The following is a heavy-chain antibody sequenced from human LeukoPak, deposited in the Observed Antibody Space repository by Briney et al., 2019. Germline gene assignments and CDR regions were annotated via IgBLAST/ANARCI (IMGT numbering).Heavy chain of an antibody. D-gene: IGHD4-17*01. CDR3: ARGDYRDYGDDGENFDY. CDR1: GFTFSSYW. Sequence: GGSLRLSCAASGFTFSSYWMSWVRQAPGKGLEWVVNIKQDGSEKYYVDSGKGRFTISRDNSKNTVFLQMNSLRAEDTAVYYCARGDYRDYGDDGENFDYWGQGTLVTVSS. V-gene: IGHV3-7*01. J-gene: IGHJ4*02. CDR2: IKQDGSEK.